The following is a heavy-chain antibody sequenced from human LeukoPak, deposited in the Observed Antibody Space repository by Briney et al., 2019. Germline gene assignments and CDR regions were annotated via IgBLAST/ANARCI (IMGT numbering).Heavy chain of an antibody. V-gene: IGHV4-59*12. D-gene: IGHD6-13*01. CDR2: ISYSGST. CDR3: AREAVAAAGRYFDY. CDR1: GGSISSYY. J-gene: IGHJ4*02. Sequence: SETLSLTCTVSGGSISSYYWSWIRQPPRKGLGWIGYISYSGSTDYNPSLKSRVTISVDTSKNQFSLKLSSVTAADTAVYYCAREAVAAAGRYFDYWGQGTLVTVSS.